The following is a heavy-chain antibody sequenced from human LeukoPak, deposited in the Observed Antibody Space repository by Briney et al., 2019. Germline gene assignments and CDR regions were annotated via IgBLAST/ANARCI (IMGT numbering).Heavy chain of an antibody. CDR3: ARGEYDSSAYWGYYFEN. CDR2: IYSSGST. CDR1: GVSISTGSYY. Sequence: SETLSLTCTVPGVSISTGSYYWSWIRQPAGKGLEWIGRIYSSGSTNNSPSFKSRVTISVDTSKNQFSLNLSSVTAADTAVYYCARGEYDSSAYWGYYFENWGQGTLVTVSS. J-gene: IGHJ4*02. V-gene: IGHV4-61*02. D-gene: IGHD3-22*01.